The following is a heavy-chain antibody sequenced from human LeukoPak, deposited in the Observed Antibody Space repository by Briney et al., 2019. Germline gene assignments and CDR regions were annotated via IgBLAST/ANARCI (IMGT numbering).Heavy chain of an antibody. CDR2: ISWNSGSI. D-gene: IGHD1-14*01. V-gene: IGHV3-9*01. J-gene: IGHJ3*02. CDR3: AKGIWDRPRGRAFDI. CDR1: GFTFDDYA. Sequence: GGSLRLSCAASGFTFDDYAMHWVRQAPGKGLEWVSGISWNSGSIGYADSVKDRFTISRDNAKNSLYLQTNSLRAEDTALYYCAKGIWDRPRGRAFDIWGQGTMVTVSS.